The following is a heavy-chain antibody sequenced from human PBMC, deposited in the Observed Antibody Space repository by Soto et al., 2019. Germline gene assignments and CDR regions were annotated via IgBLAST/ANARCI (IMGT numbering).Heavy chain of an antibody. V-gene: IGHV2-5*02. J-gene: IGHJ6*03. CDR2: IYWDDDK. CDR1: GFSLSTSGVG. Sequence: QITLKESGPKLVKPTQTLTLTCTFSGFSLSTSGVGVGWIRQPPGKALEWLALIYWDDDKRYSPSLKSRLTITKDTSKNQVVLTMTNMDPVDTATYYCAHAVPAASYYYYYYMDVWGKGTTVTVSS. D-gene: IGHD2-2*01. CDR3: AHAVPAASYYYYYYMDV.